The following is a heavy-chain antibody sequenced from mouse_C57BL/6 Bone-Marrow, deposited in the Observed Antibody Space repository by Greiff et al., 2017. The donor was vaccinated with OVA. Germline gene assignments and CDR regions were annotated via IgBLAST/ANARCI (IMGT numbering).Heavy chain of an antibody. J-gene: IGHJ4*01. CDR1: EYEFPSHD. CDR3: ARQIYYGAMDY. D-gene: IGHD2-1*01. V-gene: IGHV5-2*01. CDR2: INSDGGST. Sequence: DVMLVESGGGLVQPGESLKLSCESNEYEFPSHDMSWVRKTPEKRLELVAAINSDGGSTYYPDTMERRFIISRDNTKKTLYLQMSILRSEDTALYYCARQIYYGAMDYWGQGTSVTVSS.